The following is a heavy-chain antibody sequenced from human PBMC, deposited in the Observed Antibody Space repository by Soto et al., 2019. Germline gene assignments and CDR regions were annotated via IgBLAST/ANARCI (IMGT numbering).Heavy chain of an antibody. CDR1: GYTFTSYA. Sequence: QVQLVQSGAEVKKPGASVKVSCKTSGYTFTSYAMHWVRQAPGQRLEWMGWINAGNGNTKYSQKFQGRVTITIDTSGETGHIEVRRLRSEDTAIYYCARDLGGWPDYWGQGTLVTVSS. D-gene: IGHD6-19*01. J-gene: IGHJ4*02. V-gene: IGHV1-3*01. CDR2: INAGNGNT. CDR3: ARDLGGWPDY.